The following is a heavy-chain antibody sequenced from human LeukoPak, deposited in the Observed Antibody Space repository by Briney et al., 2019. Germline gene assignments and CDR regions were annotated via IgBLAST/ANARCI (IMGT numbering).Heavy chain of an antibody. CDR2: IIPIFGTA. V-gene: IGHV1-69*13. J-gene: IGHJ6*03. CDR3: ATPFKREMATISRYYYYYMDV. Sequence: GASVKVSCKASGGTFSSYAISWVRQAPGQGLEWMGGIIPIFGTANYAQKFQGRVTITADESTSTAYMELSSLRSEDTAVYYCATPFKREMATISRYYYYYMDVWGKGTTVTVSS. CDR1: GGTFSSYA. D-gene: IGHD5-24*01.